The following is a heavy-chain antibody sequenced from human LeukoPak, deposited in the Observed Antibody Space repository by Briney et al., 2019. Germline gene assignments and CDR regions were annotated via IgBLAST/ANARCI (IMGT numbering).Heavy chain of an antibody. V-gene: IGHV4-38-2*01. J-gene: IGHJ4*01. Sequence: LETLSLTCAVSGYSISSSYYWGWIRQPPGQGLEWIGTISHSGTTFYNSSLQTRVTISLDTSRNRFSLNLSSATAADTAIYYCATFFGVIDDPLDYWGHGTLVTVSA. CDR3: ATFFGVIDDPLDY. CDR2: ISHSGTT. D-gene: IGHD3-3*01. CDR1: GYSISSSYY.